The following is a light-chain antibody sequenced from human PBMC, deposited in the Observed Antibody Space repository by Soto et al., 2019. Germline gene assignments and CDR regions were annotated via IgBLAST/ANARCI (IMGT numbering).Light chain of an antibody. CDR2: GAS. V-gene: IGKV3-15*01. CDR3: QQYNNWPALT. CDR1: QSVSSN. Sequence: EIVMTQSPATLSVSPGERATLSCRASQSVSSNLAWYQQKPGQAPRLLIYGASTRATGIPARFSGSGSGTDFTLTIISLQSEDFAVYYCQQYNNWPALTFGGGTKVEIK. J-gene: IGKJ4*01.